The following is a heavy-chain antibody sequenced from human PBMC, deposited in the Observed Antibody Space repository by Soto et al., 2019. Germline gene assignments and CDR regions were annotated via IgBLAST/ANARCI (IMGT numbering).Heavy chain of an antibody. CDR1: GFTFSSYG. Sequence: QVQLVESGGGVVQPGRSLRLSCAASGFTFSSYGMHWVRQAPGKGLEWVTVIWYDGSNKYYADSVKGRFTISRDNSKNTLYLKKNSMRAEDTAVYYCGRDRGQFNWNAWPHNYSGMDVWGQGTTVTVSS. D-gene: IGHD1-20*01. CDR3: GRDRGQFNWNAWPHNYSGMDV. V-gene: IGHV3-33*01. CDR2: IWYDGSNK. J-gene: IGHJ6*02.